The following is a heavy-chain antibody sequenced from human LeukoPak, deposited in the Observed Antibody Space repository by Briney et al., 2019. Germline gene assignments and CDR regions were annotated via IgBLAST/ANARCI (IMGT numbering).Heavy chain of an antibody. Sequence: KPSETLSLTCTVSGGSISSYYWSWIRQPPGKGLEWIGYIYYSGSTNYNPSLKSRVTISVDTSKNQFSLKLSSVTAADTAVYYCARTTYSGSNLIGLDYYYYYMDVWGKGTTVTISS. J-gene: IGHJ6*03. D-gene: IGHD1-26*01. CDR2: IYYSGST. CDR1: GGSISSYY. V-gene: IGHV4-59*01. CDR3: ARTTYSGSNLIGLDYYYYYMDV.